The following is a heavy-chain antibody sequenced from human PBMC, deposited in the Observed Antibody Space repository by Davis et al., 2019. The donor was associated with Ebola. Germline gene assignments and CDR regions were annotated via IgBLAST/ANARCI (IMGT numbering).Heavy chain of an antibody. D-gene: IGHD6-19*01. J-gene: IGHJ3*02. CDR3: AKDTSNVWFDI. CDR1: GFVFSSYV. Sequence: PGGSLRLSCAASGFVFSSYVMSWVRRAPGKGLEWVSTLGTSADTYYAASVKGRFTISRDNSKNTLHLQMNSLRVEDTAIYYCAKDTSNVWFDIWGQGTMVTVSS. CDR2: LGTSADT. V-gene: IGHV3-23*01.